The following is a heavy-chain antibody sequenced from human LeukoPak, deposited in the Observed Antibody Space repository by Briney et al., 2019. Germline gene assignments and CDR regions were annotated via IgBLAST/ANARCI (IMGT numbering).Heavy chain of an antibody. CDR1: GGSISSGGYY. CDR2: IYYSGST. D-gene: IGHD2-2*02. J-gene: IGHJ3*02. V-gene: IGHV4-31*03. CDR3: AREGSYCSSTSCYREEAFDI. Sequence: PSQTLSLTCTVSGGSISSGGYYWSWIRQHPGKGLEWIGYIYYSGSTYYNPSLKSRVTISVDTSKNQFSLKLSSVTAADTAVYYCAREGSYCSSTSCYREEAFDIWGQGTMVTVSS.